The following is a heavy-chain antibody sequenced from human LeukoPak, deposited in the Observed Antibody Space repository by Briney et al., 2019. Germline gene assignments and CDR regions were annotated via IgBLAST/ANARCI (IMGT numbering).Heavy chain of an antibody. CDR2: INHSGST. D-gene: IGHD5-18*01. CDR3: ARNPRRGYSYGYRFDY. Sequence: PSETLSLTCAVYGGSFSGYYWSWIRQPPGKGLEWIGEINHSGSTNYNPSLKSRVTISVDTSKNQFSLKLSSVTAADTAVYYCARNPRRGYSYGYRFDYWGQGTLVTVSS. J-gene: IGHJ4*02. V-gene: IGHV4-34*01. CDR1: GGSFSGYY.